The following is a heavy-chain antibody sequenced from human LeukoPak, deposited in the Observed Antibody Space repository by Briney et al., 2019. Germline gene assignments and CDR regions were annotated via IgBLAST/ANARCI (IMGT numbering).Heavy chain of an antibody. D-gene: IGHD3-3*01. V-gene: IGHV4-59*08. J-gene: IGHJ5*02. CDR1: GGSISSYY. Sequence: PSETLSLTCTVSGGSISSYYWSWIRQPPGKGLEWIGYIYYSGSTNYNPSLKSRVTISVDTSKNQFSLKLSSVTAADTAVYYCARLLLTHYDFWSGYYTGNWFDPWGQGTLVTVSS. CDR3: ARLLLTHYDFWSGYYTGNWFDP. CDR2: IYYSGST.